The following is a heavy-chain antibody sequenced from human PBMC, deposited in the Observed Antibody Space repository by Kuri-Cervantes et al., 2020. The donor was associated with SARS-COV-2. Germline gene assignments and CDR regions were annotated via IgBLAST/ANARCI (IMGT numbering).Heavy chain of an antibody. CDR1: GYTFTGYY. J-gene: IGHJ6*02. V-gene: IGHV1-2*02. Sequence: ASVKVSCKASGYTFTGYYMHWVRQAPGQGLEWMGWINPNSGGTNYAQKFQGRVTMTRDTSISTAYMELSRLRSDDTAVYYCARYPLAVAGNYYYGMDVWGQGTTVTVSS. D-gene: IGHD6-19*01. CDR2: INPNSGGT. CDR3: ARYPLAVAGNYYYGMDV.